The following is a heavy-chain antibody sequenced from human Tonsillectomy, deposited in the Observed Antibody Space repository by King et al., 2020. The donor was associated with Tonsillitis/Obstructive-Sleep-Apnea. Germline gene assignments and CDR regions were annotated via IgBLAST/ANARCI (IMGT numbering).Heavy chain of an antibody. J-gene: IGHJ5*02. V-gene: IGHV1-46*01. CDR2: INPSGGGT. CDR1: GYTFTSYY. CDR3: ARDQGTPYCSSTSCYAGWFDP. D-gene: IGHD2-2*01. Sequence: QLVQSGAEVKKPGASVKVSCKASGYTFTSYYMHWVRQAPGQGLEWMGIINPSGGGTSYAQKFQGRVTMTRDTSTSTVYMELSSLRSEDTAVYYCARDQGTPYCSSTSCYAGWFDPWGQGTLVTVSS.